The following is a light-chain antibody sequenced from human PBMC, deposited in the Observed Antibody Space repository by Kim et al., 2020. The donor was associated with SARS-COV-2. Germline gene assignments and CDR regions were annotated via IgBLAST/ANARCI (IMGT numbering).Light chain of an antibody. Sequence: DIRMTQSPSTLSASVGDRVTITCRASQTISRWLAWYQQKPGKAPKLLIYDASSLESGLPSRFSDTGSGSGTDFTLTISSLQPDDFATYYCQHYYSYPFTFGQGTKLEI. V-gene: IGKV1-5*01. J-gene: IGKJ2*01. CDR2: DAS. CDR3: QHYYSYPFT. CDR1: QTISRW.